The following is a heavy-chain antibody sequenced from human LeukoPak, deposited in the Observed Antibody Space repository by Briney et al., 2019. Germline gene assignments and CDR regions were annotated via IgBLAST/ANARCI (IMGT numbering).Heavy chain of an antibody. J-gene: IGHJ4*02. CDR3: ARDQGYDSSGYYYYQFDH. CDR2: INPSGGNT. Sequence: ASVKVSCKASGYTFTSYYLQWVRQAPGQGLEWMGIINPSGGNTSYAQKFQGRVTMTRDMSTSTVYMELSSLRSEDTAVYYCARDQGYDSSGYYYYQFDHWGQGTLVTVSS. D-gene: IGHD3-22*01. CDR1: GYTFTSYY. V-gene: IGHV1-46*01.